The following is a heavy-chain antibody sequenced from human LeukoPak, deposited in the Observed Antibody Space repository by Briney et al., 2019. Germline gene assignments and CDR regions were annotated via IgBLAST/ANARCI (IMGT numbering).Heavy chain of an antibody. V-gene: IGHV4-59*08. CDR2: IYYSGST. D-gene: IGHD3-3*01. J-gene: IGHJ4*02. Sequence: SETLSLTCTVSGGSISSDYWSWIRQPPGKGLEWIGYIYYSGSTNYNPSLKSRVTISVDTFKNQFSLKLSSVTAADTAVYYCARHDFWSGINYWGQGTLVTVSS. CDR1: GGSISSDY. CDR3: ARHDFWSGINY.